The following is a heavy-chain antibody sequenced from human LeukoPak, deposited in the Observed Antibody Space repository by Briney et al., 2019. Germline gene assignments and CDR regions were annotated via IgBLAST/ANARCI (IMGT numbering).Heavy chain of an antibody. Sequence: GGSLRLSCAASGFTFSSYAMSWVRQAPGKGLEWVSAISGSGGSTNYADSVKGRFTISRDNSKNTLYLQMNSLRAEDTAVYYCAKDLRYSSGRDAFDIWGQGTMVTVSS. CDR3: AKDLRYSSGRDAFDI. CDR1: GFTFSSYA. D-gene: IGHD6-19*01. V-gene: IGHV3-23*01. J-gene: IGHJ3*02. CDR2: ISGSGGST.